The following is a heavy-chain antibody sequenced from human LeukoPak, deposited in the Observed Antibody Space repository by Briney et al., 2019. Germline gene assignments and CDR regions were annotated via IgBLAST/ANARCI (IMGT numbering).Heavy chain of an antibody. CDR2: IYYSGST. D-gene: IGHD6-6*01. CDR1: GGSINSYY. V-gene: IGHV4-59*01. J-gene: IGHJ3*02. Sequence: PSETLSLTCTVSGGSINSYYWSWIRQPPGKGLEWIGYIYYSGSTNYNPSLKSRVTISVDTSKNQFSLKLSSVTAADTAVYYCARVKGRAARPGAFDIWGQGTMVTVSS. CDR3: ARVKGRAARPGAFDI.